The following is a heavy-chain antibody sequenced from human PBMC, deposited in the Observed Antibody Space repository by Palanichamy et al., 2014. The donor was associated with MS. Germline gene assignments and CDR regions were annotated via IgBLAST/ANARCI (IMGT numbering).Heavy chain of an antibody. CDR2: IKEDGSEK. Sequence: EVQLAESGGGLVXPGGSLRLSYAASGFTFSNYWMSWVRQPPGKGLEWVANIKEDGSEKYYVDSVKGRFTISRDNAKNSVYLQMNSLRAEDTAVYFCARDKGHYFDGSAYDNWYFDLWGRATLVTVSS. CDR3: ARDKGHYFDGSAYDNWYFDL. CDR1: GFTFSNYW. J-gene: IGHJ2*01. D-gene: IGHD2/OR15-2a*01. V-gene: IGHV3-7*03.